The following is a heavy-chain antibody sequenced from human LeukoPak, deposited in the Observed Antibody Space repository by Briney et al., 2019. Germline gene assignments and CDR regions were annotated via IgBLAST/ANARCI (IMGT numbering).Heavy chain of an antibody. CDR3: ARGGGSAHDYGGLNFDY. J-gene: IGHJ4*02. CDR1: GGSISSYY. D-gene: IGHD4-23*01. V-gene: IGHV4-59*01. CDR2: IYYSGST. Sequence: SETLSLTCTVSGGSISSYYWSWLRQPPGKGLEWIGYIYYSGSTNYNPSLKSRVTISVDTSKNQFSLKLSSVTAADTAVYYCARGGGSAHDYGGLNFDYWGQGTLVTVSS.